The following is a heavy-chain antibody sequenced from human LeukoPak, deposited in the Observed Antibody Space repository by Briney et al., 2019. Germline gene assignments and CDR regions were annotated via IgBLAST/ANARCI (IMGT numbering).Heavy chain of an antibody. J-gene: IGHJ6*03. CDR1: NVSISSGSHY. V-gene: IGHV4-61*02. Sequence: SETLSLTCTVSNVSISSGSHYWNWIRQPAGKGLEWIGRIYAGGRSNYNPSLRSRVTISVDTSKNQFSLKLSSVTAADTAVYYCARARNYMDVWGKGTTVTVSS. CDR3: ARARNYMDV. CDR2: IYAGGRS.